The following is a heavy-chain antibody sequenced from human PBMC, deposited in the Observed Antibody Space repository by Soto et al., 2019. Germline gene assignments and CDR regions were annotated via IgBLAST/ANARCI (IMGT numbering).Heavy chain of an antibody. CDR1: GGTFSSYA. D-gene: IGHD3-3*01. Sequence: QVQLVQSGAEVKKPGSSVKVSCKASGGTFSSYAISWVRQAPGQGLEWMGGIIPIFGTANYAQKFQGRVTITADESARIAYMELSSLRSEDTAVYYCARGRSVYSNYYYGMDVWGQGATVTVSS. CDR3: ARGRSVYSNYYYGMDV. CDR2: IIPIFGTA. V-gene: IGHV1-69*12. J-gene: IGHJ6*02.